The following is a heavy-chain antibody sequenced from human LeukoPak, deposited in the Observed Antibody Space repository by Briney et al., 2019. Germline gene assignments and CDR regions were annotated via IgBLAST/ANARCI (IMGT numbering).Heavy chain of an antibody. Sequence: SGTLSLTCAVSGGSISSSNWWSWVRQPPGKGLEWIGEIYHSGSTNYNPSLKSRVTISVDKSKNQFSLKLSSVTAADTAVYYCVSLGCDGYSSGWYPCGDYWGQGTLVTASS. CDR2: IYHSGST. CDR1: GGSISSSNW. CDR3: VSLGCDGYSSGWYPCGDY. D-gene: IGHD6-19*01. J-gene: IGHJ4*02. V-gene: IGHV4-4*02.